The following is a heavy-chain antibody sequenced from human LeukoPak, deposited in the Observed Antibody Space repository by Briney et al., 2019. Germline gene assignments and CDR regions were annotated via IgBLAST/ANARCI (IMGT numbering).Heavy chain of an antibody. Sequence: ASVKVSCKASGYTFTGYYMHWVRQAPGQGLEWMGIIYPSGGSTSYAQKFQGRVTMTRDTSTSTVYMELTSLSSEDTAVYYCARPNSGSYIALGFDYWGQGTLVTVSS. CDR1: GYTFTGYY. D-gene: IGHD1-26*01. J-gene: IGHJ4*02. CDR2: IYPSGGST. V-gene: IGHV1-46*01. CDR3: ARPNSGSYIALGFDY.